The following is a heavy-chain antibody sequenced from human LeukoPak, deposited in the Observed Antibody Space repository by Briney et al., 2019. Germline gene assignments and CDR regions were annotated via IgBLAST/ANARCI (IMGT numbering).Heavy chain of an antibody. J-gene: IGHJ4*02. CDR1: GFTFDDYA. Sequence: PGGSLRLSCAASGFTFDDYAMHWVRQAPGKGLEWVSGISWNSGSIGYADSVKGRFTISRDNAKNSLYLQMNSLRAEDTALYYCAKATAYDSSGYFDYWGQGTLVTVSS. CDR3: AKATAYDSSGYFDY. V-gene: IGHV3-9*01. D-gene: IGHD3-22*01. CDR2: ISWNSGSI.